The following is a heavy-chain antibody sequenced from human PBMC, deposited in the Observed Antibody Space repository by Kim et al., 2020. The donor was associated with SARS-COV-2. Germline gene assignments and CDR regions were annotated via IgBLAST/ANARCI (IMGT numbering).Heavy chain of an antibody. J-gene: IGHJ4*02. CDR2: IYYTGST. V-gene: IGHV4-39*01. CDR3: ARHRDSYYFDY. Sequence: SETLSLTCSVSGGSISTTSYYWGWIRQSPGKGLEWIGSIYYTGSTYYNPSLKSRVTVSVDTSTNQFSLKLSSLTAADTAVYYCARHRDSYYFDYWGQGTRASVSS. D-gene: IGHD6-6*01. CDR1: GGSISTTSYY.